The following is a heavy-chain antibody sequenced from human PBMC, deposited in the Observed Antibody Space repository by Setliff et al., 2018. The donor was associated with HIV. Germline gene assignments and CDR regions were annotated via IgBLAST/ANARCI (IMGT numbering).Heavy chain of an antibody. D-gene: IGHD1-26*01. CDR1: GGSISSSNW. CDR3: ARSQDLGATWTGYYYYYMDV. CDR2: IYHSGST. Sequence: SETLSLTCAVSGGSISSSNWWSWVRQSPGKGLEWIGEIYHSGSTNYNPSLKSRVIISVDKSKNQFSLKLTSVTAADTAVYYCARSQDLGATWTGYYYYYMDVWGKGTTVTVSS. J-gene: IGHJ6*03. V-gene: IGHV4-4*02.